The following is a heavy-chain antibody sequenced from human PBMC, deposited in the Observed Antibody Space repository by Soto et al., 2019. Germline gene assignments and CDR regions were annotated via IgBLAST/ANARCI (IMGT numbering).Heavy chain of an antibody. J-gene: IGHJ4*02. D-gene: IGHD4-17*01. Sequence: QVQLVQSGAEVKKPGSSVKLSCKVSGGTFISYAISWVRQAPGRGLEWMGGSIPVFGTANYTQQFQGRVTITADESTSTAYMELSSLRSEDTALYYCARGRVTKYLTAFDYWGQGALVNVSS. CDR1: GGTFISYA. CDR3: ARGRVTKYLTAFDY. CDR2: SIPVFGTA. V-gene: IGHV1-69*01.